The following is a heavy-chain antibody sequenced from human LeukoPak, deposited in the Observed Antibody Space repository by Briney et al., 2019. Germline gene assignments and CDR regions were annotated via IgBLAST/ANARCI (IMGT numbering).Heavy chain of an antibody. CDR3: ASSGGSWGGYYMDV. D-gene: IGHD2-15*01. CDR2: IKQDGSEK. V-gene: IGHV3-7*01. Sequence: GGSLRLSCAASGFTFDSYWMSWVRQAPGKGLEWVANIKQDGSEKYYVDSVKGRFTISRDNAKNSLYLQMNSLRAEDTAVYYCASSGGSWGGYYMDVWGKGTTVTVSS. J-gene: IGHJ6*03. CDR1: GFTFDSYW.